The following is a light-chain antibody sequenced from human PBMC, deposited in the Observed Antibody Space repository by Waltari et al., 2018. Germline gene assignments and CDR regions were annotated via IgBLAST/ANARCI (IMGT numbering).Light chain of an antibody. Sequence: QSALTQPRSVSGSPGQSVIVSCTGTSSDVAGYSFGPWYQQYPGKAPQLMIYDVNKRPSGVPDRFSGSKSGNTASLTISGLQAEDEAEYYCCSYAGSYSFVFGTGTKVTVL. V-gene: IGLV2-11*01. CDR2: DVN. CDR1: SSDVAGYSF. J-gene: IGLJ1*01. CDR3: CSYAGSYSFV.